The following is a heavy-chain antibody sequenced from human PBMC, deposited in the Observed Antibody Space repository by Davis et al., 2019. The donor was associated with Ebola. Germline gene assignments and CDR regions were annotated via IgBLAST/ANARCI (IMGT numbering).Heavy chain of an antibody. CDR1: GFTFSSYS. Sequence: GESLKISCAASGFTFSSYSMNWVRQAPGKGLEWVSYISCSSSTIYYADSVKGRFTISRDNSKYTLYLQMNALRPEDTAVYYCAKDPLGHTGENDYWGQGTLVTVSS. CDR2: ISCSSSTI. J-gene: IGHJ4*02. D-gene: IGHD4-17*01. V-gene: IGHV3-48*01. CDR3: AKDPLGHTGENDY.